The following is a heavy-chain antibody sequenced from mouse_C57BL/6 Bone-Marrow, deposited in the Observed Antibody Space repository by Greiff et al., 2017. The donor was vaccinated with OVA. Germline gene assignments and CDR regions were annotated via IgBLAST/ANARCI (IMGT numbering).Heavy chain of an antibody. CDR1: GFTFSSYT. V-gene: IGHV5-9*01. CDR2: ISGGGGNT. J-gene: IGHJ2*01. D-gene: IGHD4-1*01. Sequence: DVMLVESGGGLVKPGGSLKLSCAASGFTFSSYTMSWVRQTPEKRLEWVATISGGGGNTYYPDSVKGRFTISRDNAKNTLYLQMSSLRSEDTALYYCARPGNWDGDYWGQGTTLTVSS. CDR3: ARPGNWDGDY.